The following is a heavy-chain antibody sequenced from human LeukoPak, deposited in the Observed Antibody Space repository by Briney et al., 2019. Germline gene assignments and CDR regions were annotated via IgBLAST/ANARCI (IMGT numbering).Heavy chain of an antibody. CDR3: ASSTVVMFDY. D-gene: IGHD4-23*01. V-gene: IGHV4-39*01. Sequence: SETLSLTCTVSGGSISSSSYYWGWIRQPPGKGLEWIGSIYYSGSTYYNPSLKSRVTISVDTSKNQFSLKLSSVTAADTAVYYCASSTVVMFDYWGQGTLVTVSS. J-gene: IGHJ4*02. CDR1: GGSISSSSYY. CDR2: IYYSGST.